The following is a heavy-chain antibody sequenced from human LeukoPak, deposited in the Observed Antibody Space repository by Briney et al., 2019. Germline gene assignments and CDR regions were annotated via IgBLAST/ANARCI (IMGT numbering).Heavy chain of an antibody. CDR1: GFTFSSYW. CDR3: ARAIEQRYYYYYMDV. J-gene: IGHJ6*03. D-gene: IGHD6-25*01. Sequence: GGSLRLSCAASGFTFSSYWMSWVRQAPGKGLEWVANIKQDGSEKYYVDSVKGRFTISRDNAKNSLYLQMNSLRAEDTAVYYCARAIEQRYYYYYMDVWGKGTTVTVSS. V-gene: IGHV3-7*01. CDR2: IKQDGSEK.